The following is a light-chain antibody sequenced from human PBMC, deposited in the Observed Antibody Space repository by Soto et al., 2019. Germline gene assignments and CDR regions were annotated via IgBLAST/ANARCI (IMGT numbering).Light chain of an antibody. J-gene: IGKJ1*01. Sequence: EIVLTQSPGTLSLSPGERATLSCRASQSVSSSYQAWYQQKPGQAPRLLIYGASSRATGIPDRFSGSGSGTDFTLTITRLEPEDFPVFYCQQYATSPLTFGQGTKVEIK. CDR2: GAS. CDR1: QSVSSSY. CDR3: QQYATSPLT. V-gene: IGKV3-20*01.